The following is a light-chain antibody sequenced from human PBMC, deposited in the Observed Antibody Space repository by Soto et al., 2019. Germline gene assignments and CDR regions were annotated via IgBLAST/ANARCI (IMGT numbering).Light chain of an antibody. CDR2: DAS. Sequence: EIVLTQSPGTLSLSPVERATLSCRASQSVSSSYLAWYQQKPGQAPRLLIYDASSRATGVPDRFSGSGSGTEFTLTISSLQSEDFAVYYCQQYNNWPPRTFGQGTKVDIK. V-gene: IGKV3-20*01. CDR3: QQYNNWPPRT. CDR1: QSVSSSY. J-gene: IGKJ1*01.